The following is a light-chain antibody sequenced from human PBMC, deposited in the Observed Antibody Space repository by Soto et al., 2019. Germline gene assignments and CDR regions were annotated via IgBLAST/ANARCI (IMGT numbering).Light chain of an antibody. V-gene: IGKV3-20*01. CDR2: GAS. Sequence: EIVLTQAEATLSLSPLEGDTISCRASQSISNNYLAWYQQKPGQAPRLLIYGASNRATGIPDRFSGSGSGTDFTLTISRLEPEDFAVYYCQQYGRSGTFGQGTKVDIK. CDR3: QQYGRSGT. J-gene: IGKJ1*01. CDR1: QSISNNY.